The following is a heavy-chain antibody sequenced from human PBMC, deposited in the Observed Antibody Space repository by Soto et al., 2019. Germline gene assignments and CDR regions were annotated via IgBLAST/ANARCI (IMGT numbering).Heavy chain of an antibody. CDR2: LYTMGST. D-gene: IGHD3-10*01. CDR1: GGSISGYY. CDR3: ARVRDYGLGTPRHYSGMAV. J-gene: IGHJ6*02. Sequence: SETLSLTCTVSGGSISGYYWSGIRQPAGKGLEWSGRLYTMGSTNYNPSLQSRVTMSLATSKNGFSLKVSSVTAADTAVYFCARVRDYGLGTPRHYSGMAVWGQGPPLTLSS. V-gene: IGHV4-4*07.